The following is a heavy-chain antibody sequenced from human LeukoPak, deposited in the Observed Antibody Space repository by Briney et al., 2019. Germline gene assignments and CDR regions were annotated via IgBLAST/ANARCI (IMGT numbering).Heavy chain of an antibody. CDR3: ARGTRPSSGSRPFDY. V-gene: IGHV3-7*01. CDR1: GFTFSSYY. J-gene: IGHJ4*02. Sequence: GGSLRLSCAASGFTFSSYYMPWVRQPPGKGLEWVANIKQDGSEKYYVDSVRARFTISRDNAKNSLPVKMKTERPEDTGVFYFARGTRPSSGSRPFDYWGQGTLVTVSS. CDR2: IKQDGSEK. D-gene: IGHD6-19*01.